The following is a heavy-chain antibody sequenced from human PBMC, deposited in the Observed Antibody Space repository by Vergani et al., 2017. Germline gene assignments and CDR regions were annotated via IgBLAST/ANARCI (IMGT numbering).Heavy chain of an antibody. D-gene: IGHD3-10*01. J-gene: IGHJ4*02. Sequence: QVQLVQSGAEVKKPGSSVKVSCKASGGTFSSYAISWVRQAPGQGLEWMGGIIPICGTANYAQKFQGRVTSTPDESTSTAYMELSSLRSEDTAVYYCARERLITMVRGVIAYFDYWGQGTLVTVSS. V-gene: IGHV1-69*01. CDR1: GGTFSSYA. CDR3: ARERLITMVRGVIAYFDY. CDR2: IIPICGTA.